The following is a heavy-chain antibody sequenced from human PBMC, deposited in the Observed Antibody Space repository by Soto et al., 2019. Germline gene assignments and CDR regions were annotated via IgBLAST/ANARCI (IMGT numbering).Heavy chain of an antibody. CDR1: GFTFISYG. D-gene: IGHD1-1*01. V-gene: IGHV3-33*01. CDR3: ARDRGAQLNYFDY. J-gene: IGHJ4*02. Sequence: GGSLRLSCAASGFTFISYGMHWVRQAPGKGLEWVAVIWYDGSNKYYADSVKGRFTISRDNSKNTLYLQMNSLRAEDTAVYYCARDRGAQLNYFDYWGQGTLVTVSS. CDR2: IWYDGSNK.